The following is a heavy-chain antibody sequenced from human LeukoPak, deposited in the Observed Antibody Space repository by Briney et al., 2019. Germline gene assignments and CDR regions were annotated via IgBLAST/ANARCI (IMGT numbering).Heavy chain of an antibody. J-gene: IGHJ4*02. CDR3: ARGTGFLWGGVSVRY. CDR1: GYTFTGYY. V-gene: IGHV1-8*02. Sequence: ASVKVSCKASGYTFTGYYMHWVRQAPGQGLEWMGWMNPNSGNTGYAQKFQGRVTMTRNTSISTAYMELSSLRSEDTAVYYCARGTGFLWGGVSVRYWGQGTLVTVSS. CDR2: MNPNSGNT. D-gene: IGHD3-16*02.